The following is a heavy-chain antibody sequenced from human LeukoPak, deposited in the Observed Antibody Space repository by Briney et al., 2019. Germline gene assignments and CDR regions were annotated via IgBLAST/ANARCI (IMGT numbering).Heavy chain of an antibody. CDR1: GFTFTSSA. CDR2: IVVGSGNT. D-gene: IGHD3-10*01. J-gene: IGHJ4*02. Sequence: ASVKVSCKASGFTFTSSAVQWVRQARGQRLEWIGWIVVGSGNTNYAQKFQERVTITRDMSTSTAYMELSSLRSEDTAVYYCAADYGSGSYVDFDYWGQGTLVTVS. V-gene: IGHV1-58*01. CDR3: AADYGSGSYVDFDY.